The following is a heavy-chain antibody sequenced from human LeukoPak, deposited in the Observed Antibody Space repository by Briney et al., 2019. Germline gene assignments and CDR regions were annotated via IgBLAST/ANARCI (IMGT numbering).Heavy chain of an antibody. J-gene: IGHJ3*02. CDR3: AKGVRITMVRGAFDI. V-gene: IGHV3-9*01. CDR2: ISWNSGSI. D-gene: IGHD3-10*01. Sequence: PGGSLRLSCAASGFTFYDYAMHWVRQAPGKGLEWVSGISWNSGSIGYADSVKGRFTISRDNAKNSLYLQMNSLRAEDTALYYCAKGVRITMVRGAFDIWGQGTMVTVSS. CDR1: GFTFYDYA.